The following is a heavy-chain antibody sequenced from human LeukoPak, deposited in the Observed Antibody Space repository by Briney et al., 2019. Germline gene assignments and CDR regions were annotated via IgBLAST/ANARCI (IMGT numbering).Heavy chain of an antibody. D-gene: IGHD3-9*01. J-gene: IGHJ6*02. CDR3: ARLGAPDYDTLTGLGYGMDV. CDR2: IKQGGSEK. CDR1: GLTFSSYW. Sequence: PGGSLRLSCAASGLTFSSYWMTWVRQAPGKGLEWVANIKQGGSEKYYVDSVKGRFTISRDNAKNSLYLQMNSLRAEDTAVYYCARLGAPDYDTLTGLGYGMDVWGQGTTVTVSS. V-gene: IGHV3-7*01.